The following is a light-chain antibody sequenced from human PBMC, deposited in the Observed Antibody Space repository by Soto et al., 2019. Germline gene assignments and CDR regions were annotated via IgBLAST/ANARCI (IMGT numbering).Light chain of an antibody. J-gene: IGLJ1*01. Sequence: QLVLTQPASVSGSPGQSITISCTGTSTDVGGYNSVSWYQQHPGKAPKLMIYDVNIRPSGVSDRFSGSKSGNTASLTISGLQAEDEADYYCSSYTSGSTLVFGTGTKLTVL. CDR3: SSYTSGSTLV. CDR2: DVN. CDR1: STDVGGYNS. V-gene: IGLV2-14*03.